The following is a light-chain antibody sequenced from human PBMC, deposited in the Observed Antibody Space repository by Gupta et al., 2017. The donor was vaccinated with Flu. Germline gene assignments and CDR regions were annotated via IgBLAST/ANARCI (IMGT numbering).Light chain of an antibody. CDR1: SSDVGGYNY. V-gene: IGLV2-11*01. J-gene: IGLJ3*02. Sequence: QSALPQPRSVSGSPGQSVTISCTGTSSDVGGYNYVSWYPPHAVKAHTLMIYDVSTRPSGVPDRFSGSKSGNTASLTISALQAEEEADYYCCSYAGSDTWVFGGGTKLTVL. CDR2: DVS. CDR3: CSYAGSDTWV.